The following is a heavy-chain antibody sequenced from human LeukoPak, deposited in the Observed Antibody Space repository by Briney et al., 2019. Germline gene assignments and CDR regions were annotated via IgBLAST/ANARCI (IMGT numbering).Heavy chain of an antibody. J-gene: IGHJ4*02. D-gene: IGHD2-8*01. CDR1: GFTFDDYG. Sequence: PGGSLRLSCAASGFTFDDYGMSWVRQAPGKGLEWVSGINWNGGSTGYADSVKGRFTISRDNAKNSLYLQMNSLRAEDTALYYCATEVIMGYCTNGVCQSVDYWGQGTLVTVSS. V-gene: IGHV3-20*04. CDR2: INWNGGST. CDR3: ATEVIMGYCTNGVCQSVDY.